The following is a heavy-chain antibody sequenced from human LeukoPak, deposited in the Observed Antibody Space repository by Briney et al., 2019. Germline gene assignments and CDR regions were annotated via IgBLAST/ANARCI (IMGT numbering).Heavy chain of an antibody. CDR3: AKGLRWFGNFYFNYFDH. Sequence: PGGSLRLSCAASGFTFSSYGMHWVRQAPGKGLEWVAFIRYDGSNKYYADSVKGRFTISRDNSKNTLYLQMNSLRIEDTAVYYCAKGLRWFGNFYFNYFDHWGQGTLVTVSS. CDR1: GFTFSSYG. D-gene: IGHD3-10*01. CDR2: IRYDGSNK. J-gene: IGHJ4*02. V-gene: IGHV3-30*02.